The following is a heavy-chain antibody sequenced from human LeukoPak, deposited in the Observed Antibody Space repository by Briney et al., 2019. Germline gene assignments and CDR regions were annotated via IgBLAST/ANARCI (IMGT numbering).Heavy chain of an antibody. CDR3: ASSHTVVTPGTLNY. J-gene: IGHJ4*02. D-gene: IGHD4-23*01. CDR1: GGTFSSYA. CDR2: IIPIFGTA. Sequence: SVKVSCKASGGTFSSYAISWVRQAPGQGLEWMGGIIPIFGTANYAQKFQGRVTITADESTSTAYMVLSSLRSEDTAVYYCASSHTVVTPGTLNYWGQGTLVTVSS. V-gene: IGHV1-69*13.